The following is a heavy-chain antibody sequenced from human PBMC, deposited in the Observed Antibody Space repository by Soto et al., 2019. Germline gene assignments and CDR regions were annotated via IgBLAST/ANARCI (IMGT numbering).Heavy chain of an antibody. Sequence: SETLSLTCTVSGGSISSGDYYWSWIRQPPGKGLEWIGYIYYSGSTYYNPSLKSRVTISVGTSKNQFSLKLSSVTAADTAVYYCAREVAAAADYWGQGTLVTVSS. D-gene: IGHD6-13*01. J-gene: IGHJ4*02. CDR2: IYYSGST. CDR1: GGSISSGDYY. V-gene: IGHV4-30-4*01. CDR3: AREVAAAADY.